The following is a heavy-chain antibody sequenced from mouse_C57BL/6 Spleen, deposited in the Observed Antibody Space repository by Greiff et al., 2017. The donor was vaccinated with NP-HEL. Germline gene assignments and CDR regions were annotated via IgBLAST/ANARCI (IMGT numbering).Heavy chain of an antibody. J-gene: IGHJ1*01. CDR1: GFTFSDYG. Sequence: EVQVVESGGGLVKPGGSLKLSCAASGFTFSDYGMHWVRQAPEKGLEWVAYISSGSSTIYYADTVKGRFTISRDNAKNTLFLQMTSLRSEDTAREYCARPDWDEDWYFDVWGPGTTVTVSS. D-gene: IGHD4-1*01. CDR2: ISSGSSTI. V-gene: IGHV5-17*01. CDR3: ARPDWDEDWYFDV.